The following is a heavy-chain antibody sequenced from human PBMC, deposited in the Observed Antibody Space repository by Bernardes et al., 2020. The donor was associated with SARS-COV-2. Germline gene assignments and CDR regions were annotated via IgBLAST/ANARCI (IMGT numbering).Heavy chain of an antibody. V-gene: IGHV4-59*01. J-gene: IGHJ4*02. Sequence: SETLSLTCTVSGGSINDYYWSWIRQSPEKGLEWIGYVYYNGNINHNPSLNYNPSLMSRVTISVDTSKSQFSLNLSSVTAADTAVYYCAREQWLAHYFDYWDQGILVTVSS. CDR1: GGSINDYY. D-gene: IGHD6-19*01. CDR3: AREQWLAHYFDY. CDR2: VYYNGNI.